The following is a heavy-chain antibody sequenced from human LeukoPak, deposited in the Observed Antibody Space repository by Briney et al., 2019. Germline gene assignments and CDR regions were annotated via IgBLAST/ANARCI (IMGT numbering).Heavy chain of an antibody. CDR2: SYSRSKWYN. CDR3: ARVGGHSGTYYDGFDI. J-gene: IGHJ3*02. CDR1: GDSVSSNSAT. Sequence: SQTPSLTCAISGDSVSSNSATWNWIRQSPSRGLEWLGRSYSRSKWYNEYAVSVRGRITINPDTSKHPFSLPLNSVTPEDTAVYYCARVGGHSGTYYDGFDIWGHGTMVTVSS. D-gene: IGHD1-26*01. V-gene: IGHV6-1*01.